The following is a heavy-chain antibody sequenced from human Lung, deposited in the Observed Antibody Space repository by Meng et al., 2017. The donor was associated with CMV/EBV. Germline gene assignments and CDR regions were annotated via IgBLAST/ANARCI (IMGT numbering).Heavy chain of an antibody. J-gene: IGHJ4*02. V-gene: IGHV1-46*01. D-gene: IGHD4-23*01. CDR3: ARGDGGNGSDY. CDR1: GYTFTNYY. Sequence: QVQLGQSGAEVDKPGASVKVPCKAPGYTFTNYYMHWVRQAPGQGLEWMGVINPSGGSTNYAQKFQGRLTMTRDTSTSTVYMELSSLRSEDTAVYYCARGDGGNGSDYWGQGTLVTVSS. CDR2: INPSGGST.